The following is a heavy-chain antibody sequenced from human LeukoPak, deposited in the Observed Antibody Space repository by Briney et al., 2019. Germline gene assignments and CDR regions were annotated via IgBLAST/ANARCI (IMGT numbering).Heavy chain of an antibody. J-gene: IGHJ4*02. Sequence: SQTLSLTCAVSGGSISSGGYSWGWIRQPPGKGLEWIASVSYSGATYYNPSLRSRVTISVDTSKNQFSLRVTSVTAADTAVYFCASRGPGITVPGLHWGQGALVSVSS. CDR3: ASRGPGITVPGLH. D-gene: IGHD6-19*01. CDR2: VSYSGAT. V-gene: IGHV4-30-2*03. CDR1: GGSISSGGYS.